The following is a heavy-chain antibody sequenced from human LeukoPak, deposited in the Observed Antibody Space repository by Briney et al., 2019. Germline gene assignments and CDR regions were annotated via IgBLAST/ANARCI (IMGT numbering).Heavy chain of an antibody. CDR3: AKHRGYDREGYFDY. J-gene: IGHJ4*02. CDR1: GFTFSNYW. Sequence: GGSLRLSCAASGFTFSNYWMNWVRQAPGKGLEWVANIKQDGSEKYYVDSVKGRFTISRDNAKNSLYLQMNSLRAEDTAVYYCAKHRGYDREGYFDYWGQGTLVTVSS. CDR2: IKQDGSEK. D-gene: IGHD5-12*01. V-gene: IGHV3-7*01.